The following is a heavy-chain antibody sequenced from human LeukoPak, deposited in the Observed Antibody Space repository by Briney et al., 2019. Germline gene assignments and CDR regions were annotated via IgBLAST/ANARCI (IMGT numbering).Heavy chain of an antibody. V-gene: IGHV3-48*04. D-gene: IGHD3-16*01. Sequence: GGSLRLSCAASGFTFSSYGMSWVRQAPGKGLEWVSYISSSGSTIYYADSVKGRFTISRDNAKNSLYLQMNSLRAEDTAVYYCARVPNDYVWGRRWDYFDYWGQGTLVTVSS. CDR2: ISSSGSTI. CDR1: GFTFSSYG. J-gene: IGHJ4*02. CDR3: ARVPNDYVWGRRWDYFDY.